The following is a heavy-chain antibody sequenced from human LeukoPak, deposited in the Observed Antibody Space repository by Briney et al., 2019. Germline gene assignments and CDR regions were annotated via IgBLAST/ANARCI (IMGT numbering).Heavy chain of an antibody. CDR1: GFTFSSYG. CDR3: ARQRPSGSYYD. Sequence: PGGSLRLSCAASGFTFSSYGMHWVRQAPGKGLEWVANIKQDGSEKYYVDSVKGRFTISRDNAKNSLYLQMNSLRAEDTAVYYCARQRPSGSYYDWGQGTLVTVSS. V-gene: IGHV3-7*01. D-gene: IGHD1-26*01. CDR2: IKQDGSEK. J-gene: IGHJ4*02.